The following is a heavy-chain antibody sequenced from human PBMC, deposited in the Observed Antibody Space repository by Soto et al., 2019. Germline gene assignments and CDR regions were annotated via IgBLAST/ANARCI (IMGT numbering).Heavy chain of an antibody. V-gene: IGHV4-59*01. CDR3: ARVFSGGGDYFDY. CDR1: GGSISSYY. Sequence: ETLSLTCPVSGGSISSYYWSWIRQPPGKGLEWIGYIYYSGSTNYNPSLKSRVTISVDTSKNQFSLKLSSVTAADTAVYYCARVFSGGGDYFDYWGQGTLVTVYS. CDR2: IYYSGST. D-gene: IGHD6-19*01. J-gene: IGHJ4*02.